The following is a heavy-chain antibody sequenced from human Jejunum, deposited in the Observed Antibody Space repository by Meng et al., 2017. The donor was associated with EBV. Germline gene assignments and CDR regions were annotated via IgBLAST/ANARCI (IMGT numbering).Heavy chain of an antibody. Sequence: QVQLVESGGGVVQPGRSLRLSCAASGFTFSRKSMHWFRQAPGKGLEWVAVISYDGSYEHHADSVKGRFTISRDNSKNTLYLQLNSLRAEDTAVYYCVRDVLGYSAYWGQGTLVTVS. D-gene: IGHD2-15*01. CDR3: VRDVLGYSAY. J-gene: IGHJ4*02. CDR1: GFTFSRKS. V-gene: IGHV3-30*04. CDR2: ISYDGSYE.